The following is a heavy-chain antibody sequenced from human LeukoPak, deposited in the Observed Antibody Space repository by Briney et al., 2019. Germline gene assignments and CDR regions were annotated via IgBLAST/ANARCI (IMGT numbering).Heavy chain of an antibody. CDR1: GFTFSSYS. J-gene: IGHJ4*02. CDR3: ARAAAGNFDY. Sequence: GGSLRLSCAASGFTFSSYSMNWVRQAPGMGLERVSSISSSSSYIYYADSVKGRFTISRDNAKNSLYLQMNSLRAEDTAVYYCARAAAGNFDYWGQGTLVTVSS. CDR2: ISSSSSYI. D-gene: IGHD6-13*01. V-gene: IGHV3-21*01.